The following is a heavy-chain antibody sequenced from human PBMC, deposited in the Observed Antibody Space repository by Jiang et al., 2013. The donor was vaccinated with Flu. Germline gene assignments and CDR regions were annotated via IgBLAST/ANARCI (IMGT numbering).Heavy chain of an antibody. CDR1: GYSFTSYW. CDR2: IYPGDSDT. Sequence: VQLVESGAEVKKPGESLKISCKGSGYSFTSYWIGWVRQMPGKGLEWMGIIYPGDSDTRYSPSFKARSPSQPTSPSAPPTLQWSSLKASDTAMYYCARHAGPYDYVWGSYRYYYYGMDVWGQGTTVTVSS. J-gene: IGHJ6*02. CDR3: ARHAGPYDYVWGSYRYYYYGMDV. V-gene: IGHV5-51*01. D-gene: IGHD3-16*02.